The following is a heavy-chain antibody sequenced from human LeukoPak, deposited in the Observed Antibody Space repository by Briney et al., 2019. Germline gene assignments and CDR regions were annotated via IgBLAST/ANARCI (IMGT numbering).Heavy chain of an antibody. J-gene: IGHJ4*02. CDR1: GFTFDDYA. D-gene: IGHD6-13*01. Sequence: GGSLRLSCAASGFTFDDYAMHWVRQAPGKGLEGVSGISWNSGSIGYADSVRGRFTISRDNAKNSLYLQMNSLRAEDTALYYCAKDDSSSWYAPFDYWGQGTLVTVSS. V-gene: IGHV3-9*01. CDR3: AKDDSSSWYAPFDY. CDR2: ISWNSGSI.